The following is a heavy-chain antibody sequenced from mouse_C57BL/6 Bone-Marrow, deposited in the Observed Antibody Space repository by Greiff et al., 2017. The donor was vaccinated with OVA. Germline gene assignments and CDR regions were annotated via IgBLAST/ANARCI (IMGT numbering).Heavy chain of an antibody. D-gene: IGHD6-1*01. CDR2: ISSGSSTI. V-gene: IGHV5-17*01. CDR3: ARRLQGYSMDY. J-gene: IGHJ4*01. Sequence: EVQLVESGGGLVKPGGSLKLSCAASGFTFSDYGMHWVRQAPEKGLEWVAYISSGSSTIYYADTVKGRFTITRDNAKNTLLLQMTRLRAEDTAMYYCARRLQGYSMDYWGQGTSVTVSS. CDR1: GFTFSDYG.